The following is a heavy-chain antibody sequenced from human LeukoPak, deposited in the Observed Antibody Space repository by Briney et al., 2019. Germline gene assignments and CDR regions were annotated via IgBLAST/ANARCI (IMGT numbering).Heavy chain of an antibody. V-gene: IGHV4-59*01. CDR3: LQGPNHYYFDH. J-gene: IGHJ4*02. CDR1: GGSISGYY. Sequence: PSETLSLTCTVSGGSISGYYNTWIRQPPGKGLEWIGYIYYSGSTNYNPYLKSRVTISLDTSVKQFSVNLRSVTAADAALYFCLQGPNHYYFDHWGQGTLVTVSS. CDR2: IYYSGST.